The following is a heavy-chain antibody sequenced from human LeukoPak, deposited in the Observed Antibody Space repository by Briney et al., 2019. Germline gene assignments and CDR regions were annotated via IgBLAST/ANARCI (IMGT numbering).Heavy chain of an antibody. J-gene: IGHJ4*02. V-gene: IGHV3-53*04. CDR2: IYSGGST. CDR1: GFTVRSNY. Sequence: GGSLRLSCAASGFTVRSNYMSWVRQAPGKGLEWVSVIYSGGSTYYADSVKGRFTISRHNSKNTLYLQMNSLRAEDTAVYYCARSLGPSHFDYWGQGTLVTVSS. CDR3: ARSLGPSHFDY. D-gene: IGHD2-2*01.